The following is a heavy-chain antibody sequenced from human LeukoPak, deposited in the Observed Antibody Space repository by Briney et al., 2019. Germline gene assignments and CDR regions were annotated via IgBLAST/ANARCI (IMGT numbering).Heavy chain of an antibody. CDR3: AKKRPGDTLASLDY. J-gene: IGHJ4*02. Sequence: GGSLRLSCAPSGFTFSSYAMSWVRQAPGKGLEWVSGISGSDGGTYYADSVKGRFTISRDNSGNTLYLQMSSLRAEDTAVYYCAKKRPGDTLASLDYWGQGSLVTVSS. CDR2: ISGSDGGT. D-gene: IGHD2-2*02. CDR1: GFTFSSYA. V-gene: IGHV3-23*01.